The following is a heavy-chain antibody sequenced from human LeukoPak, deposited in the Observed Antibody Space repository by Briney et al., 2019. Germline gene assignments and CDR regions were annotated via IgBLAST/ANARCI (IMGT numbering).Heavy chain of an antibody. J-gene: IGHJ4*02. CDR2: INPNSGKR. D-gene: IGHD1-1*01. CDR3: AREMRPATTTLVAY. V-gene: IGHV1-2*02. CDR1: GYIFTGYW. Sequence: ASVKVSSKASGYIFTGYWIHWVRQAPGQGLEWMGFINPNSGKRNYEQNFQGRVTMTRDTSISTAYMELSSLTADDTAVYYCAREMRPATTTLVAYWGQGTLVTVSS.